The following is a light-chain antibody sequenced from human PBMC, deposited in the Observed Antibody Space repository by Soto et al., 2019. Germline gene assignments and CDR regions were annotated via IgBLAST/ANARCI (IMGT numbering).Light chain of an antibody. CDR1: SSDVGGYNY. CDR2: EVS. Sequence: QSALTQPASVSGSPGQSITISCTGTSSDVGGYNYVSWYQQHPGKAPKLMIYEVSNRPSGVSNRFSGSKSGNKASLTISGLQAEDEPDYYCSSYTSSSTSVFGTGTKVTVL. CDR3: SSYTSSSTSV. J-gene: IGLJ1*01. V-gene: IGLV2-14*01.